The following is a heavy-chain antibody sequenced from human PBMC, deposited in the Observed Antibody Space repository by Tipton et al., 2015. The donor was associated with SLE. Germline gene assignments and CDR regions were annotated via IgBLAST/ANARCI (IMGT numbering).Heavy chain of an antibody. CDR3: ATELFRGYTSGWGPDY. V-gene: IGHV4-30-2*01. Sequence: TLSLTCAVSGASIGSGGYSWNWIRQPPGKGLQWIGYIFHRGITYYNPSLKSRVTMSVDRSKNQFSLRLTSVTAADTAVYYCATELFRGYTSGWGPDYWGQGTLVTDSS. D-gene: IGHD6-19*01. CDR2: IFHRGIT. CDR1: GASIGSGGYS. J-gene: IGHJ4*02.